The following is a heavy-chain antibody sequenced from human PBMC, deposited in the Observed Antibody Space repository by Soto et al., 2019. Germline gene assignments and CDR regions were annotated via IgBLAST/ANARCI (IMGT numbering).Heavy chain of an antibody. CDR1: GDSVSSNIVA. V-gene: IGHV6-1*01. J-gene: IGHJ4*02. D-gene: IGHD3-10*01. CDR3: TRASHLGRGLNS. Sequence: QVRLQQSGPGLVKPSQTLSLTCDISGDSVSSNIVAWNWIRQSPSRGLEWLGRTYYRSSWSSDYAISVRSRMTINADTSKNQVSLHLSSVTPEDTAVYYCTRASHLGRGLNSWGQGTLVTVSS. CDR2: TYYRSSWSS.